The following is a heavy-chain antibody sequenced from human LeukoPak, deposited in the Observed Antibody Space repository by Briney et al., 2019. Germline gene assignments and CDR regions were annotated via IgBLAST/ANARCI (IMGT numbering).Heavy chain of an antibody. Sequence: SETLSLTCAVYGGSFSGYYWSWIRQPPGKGLEWIGRIYTSGSTNYNPSLKSRVTMSVDTSKNQFSLKLSSVTAADTAVYYCARGIRKHDYGDYGIDYWGQGTLVTVSS. CDR2: IYTSGST. CDR1: GGSFSGYY. CDR3: ARGIRKHDYGDYGIDY. V-gene: IGHV4-59*10. J-gene: IGHJ4*02. D-gene: IGHD4-17*01.